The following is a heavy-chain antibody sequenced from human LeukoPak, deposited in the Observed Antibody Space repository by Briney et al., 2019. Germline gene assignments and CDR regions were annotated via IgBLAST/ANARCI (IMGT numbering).Heavy chain of an antibody. CDR2: IYHSGST. CDR3: ALVIRIGWFDP. J-gene: IGHJ5*02. Sequence: PSQTLSLTCAVAAGSISSGGYSWSWLRQPPGKGLEWIGYIYHSGSTYYTPSLKSRVTISVDRSKNQFSLKLSSVTAAATAVYYCALVIRIGWFDPWGQGTLVTVSS. CDR1: AGSISSGGYS. V-gene: IGHV4-30-2*01. D-gene: IGHD3-22*01.